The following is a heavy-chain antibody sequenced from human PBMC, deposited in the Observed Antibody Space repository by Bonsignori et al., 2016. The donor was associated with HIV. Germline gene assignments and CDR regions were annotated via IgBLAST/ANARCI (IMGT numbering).Heavy chain of an antibody. D-gene: IGHD1-26*01. Sequence: GESLKISCAASGFTFDDYGMSWVRQCPGKGLEWVSGINWNGDSTGYAHSVKGRFTISRDNAKYSLYLQMKSLRAEDTALYHCVRRVGATHFDYWGQGTLVTVSS. J-gene: IGHJ4*02. CDR1: GFTFDDYG. CDR2: INWNGDST. CDR3: VRRVGATHFDY. V-gene: IGHV3-20*01.